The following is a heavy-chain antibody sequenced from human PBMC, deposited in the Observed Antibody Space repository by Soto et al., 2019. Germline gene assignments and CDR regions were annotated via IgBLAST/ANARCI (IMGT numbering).Heavy chain of an antibody. V-gene: IGHV3-15*07. CDR2: IKSKTDGGTA. CDR1: GLNFTKSW. J-gene: IGHJ4*02. D-gene: IGHD6-13*01. CDR3: STRGSS. Sequence: GGSLRLSCAASGLNFTKSWLSWVRQAPGKRLEWVGRIKSKTDGGTADYAAPAKGRFTTSRDDSTNTLYLQMNSLKIEDTAIYYCSTRGSSWGQGTLVTVSS.